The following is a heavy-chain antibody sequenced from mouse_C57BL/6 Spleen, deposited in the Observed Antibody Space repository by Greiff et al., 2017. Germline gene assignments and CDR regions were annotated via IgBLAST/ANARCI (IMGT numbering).Heavy chain of an antibody. Sequence: VQLQESGAELARPGASVKMSCKASGYTFTSYGISWVKQRTGQGLEWIGEFHPSSGNTYYNEKFKGKATLTADKSASTAYMELRSLTSEDSAVYYCARERDYSNYVDYWGPGTTLTVSS. D-gene: IGHD2-5*01. J-gene: IGHJ2*01. CDR3: ARERDYSNYVDY. V-gene: IGHV1-81*01. CDR2: FHPSSGNT. CDR1: GYTFTSYG.